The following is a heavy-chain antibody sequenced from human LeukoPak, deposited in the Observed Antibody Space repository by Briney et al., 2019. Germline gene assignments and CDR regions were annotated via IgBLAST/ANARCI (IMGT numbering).Heavy chain of an antibody. CDR1: GFTFSSYG. D-gene: IGHD3-10*01. CDR3: AKALITMVRGVIIPCPPAPFDI. V-gene: IGHV3-30*18. J-gene: IGHJ3*02. Sequence: GGSLRLSCAASGFTFSSYGMHWVRQAPGKGLEWVAVISYDGSNKYYADSVKGRFTISRDNSKNTLYLQMNSLRAEDTAVYYCAKALITMVRGVIIPCPPAPFDIWGQGTMVTVSS. CDR2: ISYDGSNK.